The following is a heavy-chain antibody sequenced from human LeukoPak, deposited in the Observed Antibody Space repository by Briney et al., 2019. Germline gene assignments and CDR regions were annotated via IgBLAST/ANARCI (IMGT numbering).Heavy chain of an antibody. CDR1: GGSFSGFY. Sequence: PSETLSLTCAVYGGSFSGFYWSWIRQPPGKGLEWIGEINHSGSTNYNPSLKSRVTISVDTSKNQFSLKLSSVTAADTAVYYCARGRAVASDYWGQGTRVTVSS. D-gene: IGHD6-19*01. V-gene: IGHV4-34*01. CDR3: ARGRAVASDY. CDR2: INHSGST. J-gene: IGHJ4*02.